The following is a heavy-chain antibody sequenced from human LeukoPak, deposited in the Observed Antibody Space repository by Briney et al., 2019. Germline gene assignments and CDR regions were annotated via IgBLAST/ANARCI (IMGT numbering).Heavy chain of an antibody. CDR1: GFTFSLYW. D-gene: IGHD2-2*01. V-gene: IGHV3-7*02. CDR3: ARGGYCSSSICYSLNAFDI. CDR2: IKQDGSEN. Sequence: GGSLRLSCAASGFTFSLYWMSWVRQAPGKGLEWVANIKQDGSENYYVDSVKGRFTISRDNAKNSLYLQMNSLRAEDTAVYYCARGGYCSSSICYSLNAFDIWGQGTMFIVSS. J-gene: IGHJ3*02.